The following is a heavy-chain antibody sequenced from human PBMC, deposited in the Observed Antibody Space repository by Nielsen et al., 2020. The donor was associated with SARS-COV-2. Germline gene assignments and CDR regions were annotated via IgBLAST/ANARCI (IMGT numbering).Heavy chain of an antibody. V-gene: IGHV3-30-3*01. J-gene: IGHJ4*02. CDR3: ARGNGWGSYFDY. D-gene: IGHD7-27*01. CDR1: GLTFSTYA. Sequence: GGSLRLSCAASGLTFSTYAMHWVRQALGKGLEWVAVISYDGSEKYFADSVKGRFTISRDNSKNTLYLHMNSLRAEDTAVYYCARGNGWGSYFDYWGQGTLVTVSS. CDR2: ISYDGSEK.